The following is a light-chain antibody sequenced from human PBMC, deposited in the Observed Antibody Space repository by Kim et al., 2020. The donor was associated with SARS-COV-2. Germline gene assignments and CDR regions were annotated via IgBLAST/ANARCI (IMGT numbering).Light chain of an antibody. Sequence: PGQTDGNTGGGSRIGTKSVHWYQQRPGQAPVVVIYSDRERPSGIPERFSGSNSGSTATLTLSGVEAGDEADYYCQVWDSNSDHVVFGGGTKLTVL. V-gene: IGLV3-21*04. J-gene: IGLJ3*02. CDR2: SDR. CDR3: QVWDSNSDHVV. CDR1: RIGTKS.